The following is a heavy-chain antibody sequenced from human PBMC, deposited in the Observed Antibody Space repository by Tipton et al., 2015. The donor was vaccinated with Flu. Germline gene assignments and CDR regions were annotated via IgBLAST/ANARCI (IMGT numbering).Heavy chain of an antibody. J-gene: IGHJ6*03. V-gene: IGHV3-73*01. D-gene: IGHD5-24*01. Sequence: SLRLSCAASGFTFSDSGIHWVRQASGKGLEWVGRIRDKANNYATVYAASVKGRFTVSRDDSKNTAYLQMNSLKTEDMAVYFCARDGPDWNYFYYMDVWGMGTTVTVSS. CDR2: IRDKANNYAT. CDR1: GFTFSDSG. CDR3: ARDGPDWNYFYYMDV.